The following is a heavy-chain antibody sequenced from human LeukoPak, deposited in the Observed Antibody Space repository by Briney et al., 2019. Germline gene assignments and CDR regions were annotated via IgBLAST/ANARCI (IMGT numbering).Heavy chain of an antibody. J-gene: IGHJ5*02. CDR2: IYHSGST. CDR3: AKSEQQLGPRRWFDP. D-gene: IGHD6-13*01. CDR1: GYSISSGYY. V-gene: IGHV4-38-2*01. Sequence: SETLSHTCAVSGYSISSGYYWGWIRQPPGKGLEWIGSIYHSGSTYYNPSPKSRVTISVDTSKNQFSLKLSSVTAADTAVYYCAKSEQQLGPRRWFDPWGQGTLVTVSS.